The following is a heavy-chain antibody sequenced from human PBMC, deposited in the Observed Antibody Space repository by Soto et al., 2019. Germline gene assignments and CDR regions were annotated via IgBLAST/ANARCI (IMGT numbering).Heavy chain of an antibody. CDR3: ARIKRGFTYGSILDF. J-gene: IGHJ4*02. CDR1: GGSISHYH. Sequence: PSETLSLTCSVSGGSISHYHWGWLRQPPGKGLECIGYIFYTGSTNYSPSLKSRLSISVDTSQNQFSLRLRSVTAADTAIYYCARIKRGFTYGSILDFWGQGILVTVSS. V-gene: IGHV4-59*01. CDR2: IFYTGST. D-gene: IGHD5-18*01.